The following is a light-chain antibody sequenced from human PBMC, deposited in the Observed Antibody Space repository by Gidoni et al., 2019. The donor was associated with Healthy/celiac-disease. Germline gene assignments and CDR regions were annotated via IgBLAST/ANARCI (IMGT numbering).Light chain of an antibody. CDR1: ALPKQY. CDR2: KDS. J-gene: IGLJ2*01. Sequence: SYELTQPHSGSVSPGQTARITCSGDALPKQYAYWYQQQPGQAPVLVIYKDSERPSGIPERFSGSSSGTTVTLTISGVQAEDEADYYCQSADSSGTYVVFGGGTKLTVL. V-gene: IGLV3-25*03. CDR3: QSADSSGTYVV.